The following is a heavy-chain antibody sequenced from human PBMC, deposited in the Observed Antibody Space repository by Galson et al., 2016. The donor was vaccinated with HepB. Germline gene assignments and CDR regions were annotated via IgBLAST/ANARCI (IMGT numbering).Heavy chain of an antibody. CDR2: ISGSGDTP. CDR3: AVWFGGVNY. Sequence: SLRLSCAGSGFTFSTYAMIWVRQAPGKGLEWVSVISGSGDTPYYADSVKGRFIISRDNSKTTLYLQMNSLRAEDTAVYYCAVWFGGVNYWGQGILVTVSS. V-gene: IGHV3-23*01. D-gene: IGHD3-10*01. CDR1: GFTFSTYA. J-gene: IGHJ4*02.